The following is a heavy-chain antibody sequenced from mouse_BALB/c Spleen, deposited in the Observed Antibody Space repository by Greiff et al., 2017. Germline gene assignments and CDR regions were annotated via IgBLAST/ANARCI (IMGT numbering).Heavy chain of an antibody. CDR1: GFTFSSSA. D-gene: IGHD2-4*01. V-gene: IGHV5-6-5*01. CDR3: ATPYDDDWYFDV. CDR2: ISSGGST. J-gene: IGHJ1*01. Sequence: EVKLMESGGGLVKPGGSLKLSCAASGFTFSSSAMSWVRQNPEKRLEWVASISSGGSTYYPDSVKGRFTISRDNARNILYLQMSSLRSEDTAMYYCATPYDDDWYFDVWGAGTTVTVSS.